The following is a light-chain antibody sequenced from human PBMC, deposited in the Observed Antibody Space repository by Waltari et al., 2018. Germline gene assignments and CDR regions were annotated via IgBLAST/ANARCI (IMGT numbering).Light chain of an antibody. J-gene: IGLJ2*01. CDR3: ATWYDSLSGPV. Sequence: QSVLTQPPSASGTPGQRVSISCSGSSSNIGSNSVDWYQQVPGTAPKLLIYRNNQRPSGVPDRFSGPRSGTSASLAISGLRSEDEADYYCATWYDSLSGPVFGGGTKVTVL. CDR2: RNN. V-gene: IGLV1-47*01. CDR1: SSNIGSNS.